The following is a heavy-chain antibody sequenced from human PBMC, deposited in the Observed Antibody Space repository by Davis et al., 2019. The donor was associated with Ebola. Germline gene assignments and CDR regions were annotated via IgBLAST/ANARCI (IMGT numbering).Heavy chain of an antibody. CDR1: GFSLSTSGMC. J-gene: IGHJ4*02. CDR2: IFSNDEK. V-gene: IGHV2-26*01. Sequence: SGPTLAKPTQTLTLTCTFSGFSLSTSGMCVSWIRQPPGKALEWLAHIFSNDEKSYSTSLKSRLTISKDTSKSQVVLTMTNMDPVDTATYYCARIRYYDFWSGLYYFDYWGQGTLVTVSS. CDR3: ARIRYYDFWSGLYYFDY. D-gene: IGHD3-3*01.